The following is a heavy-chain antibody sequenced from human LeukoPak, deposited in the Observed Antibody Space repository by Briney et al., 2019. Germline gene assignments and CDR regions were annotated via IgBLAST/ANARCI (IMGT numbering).Heavy chain of an antibody. CDR3: YSSHVVSVSKFYFDY. D-gene: IGHD2-2*01. Sequence: GESLKISCKGSGYSFTSYWIGWVRQMPGKGLEWMGIIYPGESDTRYSPSFQGQVTISADKSTSTAYLQWSSLKASDTAMYYCYSSHVVSVSKFYFDYWGQGTLVTVSS. V-gene: IGHV5-51*01. CDR2: IYPGESDT. J-gene: IGHJ4*02. CDR1: GYSFTSYW.